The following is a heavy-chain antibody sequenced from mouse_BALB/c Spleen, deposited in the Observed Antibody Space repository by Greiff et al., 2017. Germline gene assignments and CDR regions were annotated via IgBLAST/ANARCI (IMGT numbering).Heavy chain of an antibody. J-gene: IGHJ4*01. CDR2: IWTGGGT. D-gene: IGHD1-1*01. Sequence: QVHVKQSGPGLVAPSQSLSITCTVSGFSLTSYDISWIRQPPGKGLEWLGVIWTGGGTNYNSAFMSRLSISKDNSKSQVFLKMNSLQTDDTAIYYCVRDTTVVATDYYAMDYWGQGTSVTVSS. CDR3: VRDTTVVATDYYAMDY. CDR1: GFSLTSYD. V-gene: IGHV2-9-2*01.